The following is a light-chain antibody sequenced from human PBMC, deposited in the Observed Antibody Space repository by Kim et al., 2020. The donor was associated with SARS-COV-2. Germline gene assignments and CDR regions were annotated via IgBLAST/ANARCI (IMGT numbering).Light chain of an antibody. CDR2: DVN. J-gene: IGLJ3*02. Sequence: QSALIQPASVSGSPGQSITISCTGTRSDIGGYNYVSWYQQHPGKAPKLMIYDVNNRPSGVSNRFSGSKSGNTASLTISGLQTDDEADYFCASYSTSTTLVFGGGTKLTVL. CDR3: ASYSTSTTLV. V-gene: IGLV2-14*03. CDR1: RSDIGGYNY.